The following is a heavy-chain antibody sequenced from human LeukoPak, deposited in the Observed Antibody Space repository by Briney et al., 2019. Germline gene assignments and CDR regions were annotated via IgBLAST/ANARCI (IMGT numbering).Heavy chain of an antibody. CDR2: INHSGST. V-gene: IGHV4-34*01. J-gene: IGHJ3*02. D-gene: IGHD4-17*01. CDR3: ARDLVTVTKGFDI. Sequence: PSETLSLTCAVYGGSFSGYYWSWIRQPPGKGLEWIGEINHSGSTNCNPSLKSRVTISVDTSKNQFSLKLSSVTAADTAVYYCARDLVTVTKGFDIWGQGTMVSVSS. CDR1: GGSFSGYY.